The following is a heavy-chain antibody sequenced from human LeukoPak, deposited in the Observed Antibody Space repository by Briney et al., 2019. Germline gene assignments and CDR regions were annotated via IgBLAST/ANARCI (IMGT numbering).Heavy chain of an antibody. CDR3: ARYSQWLASDY. Sequence: GASVKVSCKASGYTFTNYYMHWVRQAPGQGLEWMGLISPSGGSTSYAQKFQGRVTMTSDTSTTAVYMELSSLRSEDTAVYYCARYSQWLASDYWGQGTLVTVSS. J-gene: IGHJ4*02. CDR2: ISPSGGST. D-gene: IGHD6-19*01. V-gene: IGHV1-46*01. CDR1: GYTFTNYY.